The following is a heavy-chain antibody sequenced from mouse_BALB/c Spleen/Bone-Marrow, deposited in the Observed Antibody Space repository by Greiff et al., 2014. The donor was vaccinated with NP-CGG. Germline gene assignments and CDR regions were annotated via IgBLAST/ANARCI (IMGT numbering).Heavy chain of an antibody. J-gene: IGHJ3*01. V-gene: IGHV1-4*02. Sequence: VKLMESGAELARPGASVKMSCKASGYTFTSYTIQWVKRRPGQGLEWVGYIVPSSGYTDYNQNFKDKTTLTADESSSTAYMQLSSLTSADSAVYYCAREARTGAWFAYWGQGTLVTVSA. D-gene: IGHD4-1*01. CDR2: IVPSSGYT. CDR1: GYTFTSYT. CDR3: AREARTGAWFAY.